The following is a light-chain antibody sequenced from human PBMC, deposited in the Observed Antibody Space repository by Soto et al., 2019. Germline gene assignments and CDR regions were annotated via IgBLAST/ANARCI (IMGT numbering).Light chain of an antibody. CDR3: QQYAASPRT. Sequence: EIVLTQSPGTLSLSPRERATLSCRASQSVNDNYLAWYQHKPGQAPRLLIYGASSRAPGIPDRFSGSGSGTDFTLTISRLEPEDFAIYYCQQYAASPRTFGXGTXXXX. V-gene: IGKV3-20*01. CDR2: GAS. CDR1: QSVNDNY. J-gene: IGKJ1*01.